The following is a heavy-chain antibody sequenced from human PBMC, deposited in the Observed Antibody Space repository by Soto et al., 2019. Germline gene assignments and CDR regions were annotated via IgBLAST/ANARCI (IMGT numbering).Heavy chain of an antibody. CDR1: GFTFSSYW. Sequence: SGGSLRLSCAASGFTFSSYWMSWVRQAPGKGLEWVANIKQDGSEKYYVDSVKGRFTISRDNAKNSLYLQMNSLRAEDTAVYYCARVPYSSSWYWDYYYYGMDVWGQGTTVTVSS. D-gene: IGHD6-13*01. CDR3: ARVPYSSSWYWDYYYYGMDV. CDR2: IKQDGSEK. V-gene: IGHV3-7*01. J-gene: IGHJ6*02.